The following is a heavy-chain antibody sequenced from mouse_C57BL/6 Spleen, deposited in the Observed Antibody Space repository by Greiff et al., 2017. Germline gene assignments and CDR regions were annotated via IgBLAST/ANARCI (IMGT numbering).Heavy chain of an antibody. D-gene: IGHD1-1*01. CDR2: MSYDGSN. J-gene: IGHJ4*01. CDR3: ARYMTTVGMDY. V-gene: IGHV3-6*01. Sequence: EVQLQQSGPGLVKPSQSLSLTCSVTGYSITSGYYWNWIRQFPGNNLEWMGYMSYDGSNNYHPSLKKRIAITRDTSKNQFFLNLNSMTTEDTATYYCARYMTTVGMDYWGQGTSVTVSS. CDR1: GYSITSGYY.